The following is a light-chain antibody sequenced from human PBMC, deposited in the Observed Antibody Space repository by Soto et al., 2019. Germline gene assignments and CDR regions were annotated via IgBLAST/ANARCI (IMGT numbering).Light chain of an antibody. J-gene: IGLJ2*01. CDR3: QSYDSSLSGSV. V-gene: IGLV1-40*01. CDR1: SSNIGACYD. Sequence: QSVLTQPPSVSGAPGQRVTISCTGSSSNIGACYDVHWYQQLPGTAPKLLIYGNNNRPSGVPDRFSGSKSGTSASLAITGLQAEDEADYYCQSYDSSLSGSVFGGGTKVTVL. CDR2: GNN.